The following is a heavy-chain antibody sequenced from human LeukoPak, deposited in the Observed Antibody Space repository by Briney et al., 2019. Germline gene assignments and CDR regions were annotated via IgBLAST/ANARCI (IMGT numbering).Heavy chain of an antibody. Sequence: ETLSLTCTVSGGSVSSGTYYWSWIRQPPGKGLEWIGYIYYSGTTNYNPSLKSRVTISIDTSRDQFSLKLSSVTAADTAVYYCARGFGGATTSFDYWGQGTLVTVSS. CDR3: ARGFGGATTSFDY. J-gene: IGHJ4*02. D-gene: IGHD1-26*01. CDR2: IYYSGTT. V-gene: IGHV4-61*01. CDR1: GGSVSSGTYY.